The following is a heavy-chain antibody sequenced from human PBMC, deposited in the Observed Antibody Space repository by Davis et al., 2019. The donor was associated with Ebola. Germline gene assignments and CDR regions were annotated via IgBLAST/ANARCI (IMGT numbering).Heavy chain of an antibody. CDR1: GDSISSNNW. CDR3: AGGYGPSY. D-gene: IGHD5-18*01. V-gene: IGHV4-4*02. CDR2: IYHSGST. J-gene: IGHJ4*02. Sequence: PSETLSLTCAVSGDSISSNNWWSWVRQPPGKGLEWIGEIYHSGSTKYNPSLKSRVTMSADKSQNQFSLKLTSVTAADTAVYYCAGGYGPSYWGQGTLVTVSS.